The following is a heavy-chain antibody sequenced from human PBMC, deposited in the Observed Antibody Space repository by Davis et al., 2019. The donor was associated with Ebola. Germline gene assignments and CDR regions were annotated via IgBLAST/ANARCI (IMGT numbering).Heavy chain of an antibody. Sequence: PGGSLRLSCAASGFTFSSYSMNWVRQAPGKGLEWVSSISSSSSYIYYADPVRGRFTISSANAKNSLYLQMNSLRAEDTAVDYCGRGGSWGLGGEDYWGQGTLVTVSS. V-gene: IGHV3-21*01. CDR1: GFTFSSYS. D-gene: IGHD1-26*01. J-gene: IGHJ4*02. CDR2: ISSSSSYI. CDR3: GRGGSWGLGGEDY.